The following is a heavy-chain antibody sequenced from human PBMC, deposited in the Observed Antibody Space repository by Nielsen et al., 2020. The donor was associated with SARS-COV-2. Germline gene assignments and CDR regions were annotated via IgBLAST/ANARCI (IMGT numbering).Heavy chain of an antibody. V-gene: IGHV3-9*01. J-gene: IGHJ2*01. D-gene: IGHD2-21*01. Sequence: GGSLRLSCAASGFTFDDYAMHWVRQAPGKGLEWVSGISWNSGSIGYADSVKGRFTISRDNAKNSLYLQMNSLRAEDTALYYCAKDMIDFDLWGRGTLVTVSS. CDR1: GFTFDDYA. CDR2: ISWNSGSI. CDR3: AKDMIDFDL.